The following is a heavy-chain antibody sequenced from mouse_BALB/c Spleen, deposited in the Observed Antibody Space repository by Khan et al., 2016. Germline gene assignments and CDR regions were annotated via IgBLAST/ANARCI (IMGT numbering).Heavy chain of an antibody. CDR3: AKGHDDTMDY. D-gene: IGHD2-12*01. CDR2: IWGGGST. Sequence: QVQLKQSGPGLVAPSQSLSITCTVSGFSLSRYSVHWIRQPPGQGLEWLGMIWGGGSTDYNSALKSRLNINKDNSKSQVFIKMNMLQTDDTAMYYCAKGHDDTMDYWGQGTSVTVSS. J-gene: IGHJ4*01. CDR1: GFSLSRYS. V-gene: IGHV2-6-4*01.